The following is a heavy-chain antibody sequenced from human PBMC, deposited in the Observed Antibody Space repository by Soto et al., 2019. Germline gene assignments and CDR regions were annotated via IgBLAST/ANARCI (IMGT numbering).Heavy chain of an antibody. Sequence: SETLSLTCTVSGGSISSYYWSWIRQPPGKGLEWIGYIYYSGSTNYNPSLKNRVTISVDTSKNQFSLKLSSVTAADTAVYYCARRWTGYSYGSLTNWFDPWGQGTLVTVS. CDR2: IYYSGST. CDR1: GGSISSYY. CDR3: ARRWTGYSYGSLTNWFDP. J-gene: IGHJ5*02. D-gene: IGHD5-18*01. V-gene: IGHV4-59*08.